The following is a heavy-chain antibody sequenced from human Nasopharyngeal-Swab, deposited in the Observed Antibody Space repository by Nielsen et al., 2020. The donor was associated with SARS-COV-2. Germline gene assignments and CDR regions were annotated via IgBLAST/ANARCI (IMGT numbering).Heavy chain of an antibody. J-gene: IGHJ4*02. D-gene: IGHD2-2*01. CDR2: ISSGGRTQ. Sequence: GGSLRLSCAASGFTFSRYWMHWVRQAPGKGLEWVAIISSGGRTQVYADSVEGRFTISRDDPENTLYLQMNSLRPEDTAVYYCAKESSTYYYDNWGQGTLVTVSS. CDR3: AKESSTYYYDN. V-gene: IGHV3-30*18. CDR1: GFTFSRYW.